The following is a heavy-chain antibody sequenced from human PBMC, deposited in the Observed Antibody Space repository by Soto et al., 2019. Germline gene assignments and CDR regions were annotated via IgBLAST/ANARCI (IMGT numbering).Heavy chain of an antibody. CDR3: ARWAYSSGWSYFDY. D-gene: IGHD6-19*01. Sequence: SETLSLTCAVSGDSISSMNWWSWVRPPPGKGLEWIGYIYYSGSTNYNPSLKSRVTISVDTSKNQFSLKLSSVTAADTAVYYCARWAYSSGWSYFDYWGKGTLVTVSS. CDR2: IYYSGST. CDR1: GDSISSMNW. V-gene: IGHV4-4*02. J-gene: IGHJ4*02.